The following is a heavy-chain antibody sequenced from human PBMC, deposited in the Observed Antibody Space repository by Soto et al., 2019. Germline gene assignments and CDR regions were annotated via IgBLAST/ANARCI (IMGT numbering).Heavy chain of an antibody. Sequence: GRSLRLSCAASGFTFSSYSMNWVRQAPGKGREWVSYISRSSSTIYYADSVKGRFTISRDNAKYSLYLQMHSLRDQDPAVYYCAGVRASASSDDFDIWGQGTMVTVSS. V-gene: IGHV3-48*02. J-gene: IGHJ3*02. CDR2: ISRSSSTI. CDR1: GFTFSSYS. D-gene: IGHD2-15*01. CDR3: AGVRASASSDDFDI.